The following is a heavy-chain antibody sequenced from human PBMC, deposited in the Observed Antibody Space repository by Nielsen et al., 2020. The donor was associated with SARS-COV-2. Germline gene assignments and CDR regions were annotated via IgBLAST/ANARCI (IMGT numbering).Heavy chain of an antibody. CDR2: IYSGGST. J-gene: IGHJ6*03. CDR3: ARRRAYYYYYMDV. CDR1: GFTFSSYS. V-gene: IGHV3-53*01. Sequence: GESLKISCAASGFTFSSYSMSWVRQAPGKGLEWVSVIYSGGSTYYADSVKGRFTISRDNSKNTLYLQMNSLRAEDTAVYYCARRRAYYYYYMDVWGKGTTVTVSS.